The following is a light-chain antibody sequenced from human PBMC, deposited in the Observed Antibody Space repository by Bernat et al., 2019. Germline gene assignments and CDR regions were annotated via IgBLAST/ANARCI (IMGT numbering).Light chain of an antibody. Sequence: QSALTQPRSVSGSPGQSVTISCTGTNSDVGGYNYVSWYQQHPGKVPKLMIYDVSKRPSGVPDRFSGSKSGNTASLTISGLQAEDEADYYCCSYAGSYTYFFGTGTKVTVL. J-gene: IGLJ1*01. V-gene: IGLV2-11*01. CDR3: CSYAGSYTYF. CDR2: DVS. CDR1: NSDVGGYNY.